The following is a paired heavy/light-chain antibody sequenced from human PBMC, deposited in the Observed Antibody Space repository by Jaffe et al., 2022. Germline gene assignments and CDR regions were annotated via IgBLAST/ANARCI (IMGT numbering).Light chain of an antibody. Sequence: DIQMTQSPSSLSASVGDRVTITCRASQSVRSYLNWYQQRPGKAPKLLIHSASSLQSGVPSRFSGSGSGTDFTLTINSPQPEDFATYYCQQSHSFPITFGQGTRLEIK. CDR2: SAS. CDR3: QQSHSFPIT. CDR1: QSVRSY. J-gene: IGKJ5*01. V-gene: IGKV1-39*01.
Heavy chain of an antibody. CDR1: GFTFNSHW. V-gene: IGHV3-7*05. CDR2: INEDGSGK. Sequence: EVQLEESGGGLVQPGGSLTLSCAASGFTFNSHWMSWVRQAPGKGLEWVANINEDGSGKHPVDSVRGRFTISRDNAKNSLYLQMSSLRAEDTAVYYCTRIDWAVAPAWHFALWGRGTLVTVSS. CDR3: TRIDWAVAPAWHFAL. D-gene: IGHD6-19*01. J-gene: IGHJ2*01.